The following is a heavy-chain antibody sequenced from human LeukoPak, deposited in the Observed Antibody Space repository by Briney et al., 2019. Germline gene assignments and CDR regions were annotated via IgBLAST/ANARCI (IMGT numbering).Heavy chain of an antibody. D-gene: IGHD6-19*01. CDR2: ISYDGSNK. CDR3: AKIYQQWLAKGVYFDY. Sequence: GGSLRLSCAASRFTFSSYGMHWVRQAPGKGLEWVAVISYDGSNKYYADSVKGRFTISRDNSKNTLYLQMNSLRAEDTAVYYCAKIYQQWLAKGVYFDYWGQGTLVTVSS. CDR1: RFTFSSYG. J-gene: IGHJ4*02. V-gene: IGHV3-30*18.